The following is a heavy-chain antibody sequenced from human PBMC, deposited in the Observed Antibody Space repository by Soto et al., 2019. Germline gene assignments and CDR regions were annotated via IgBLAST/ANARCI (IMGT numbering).Heavy chain of an antibody. V-gene: IGHV1-46*03. CDR3: ARKHGSGGYRISDYFDY. D-gene: IGHD3-10*01. CDR2: INPRGGST. Sequence: QVQLVQSGAEVKKPGASVTVSCKASGYTFTSYYIHWVRQAPGQGIEWMGIINPRGGSTTYAQKFQGRVSMTRDTSTSTVYMELSSLRSEDTAVYYCARKHGSGGYRISDYFDYWGQGTLVTVSS. J-gene: IGHJ4*02. CDR1: GYTFTSYY.